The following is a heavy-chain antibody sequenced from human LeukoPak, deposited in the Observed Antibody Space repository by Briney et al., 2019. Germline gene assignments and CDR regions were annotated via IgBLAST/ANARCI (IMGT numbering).Heavy chain of an antibody. CDR1: GGSFSGYY. CDR2: INHSGST. D-gene: IGHD6-13*01. J-gene: IGHJ4*02. CDR3: ARGIAAAGPFDY. Sequence: SETLSLTCAVYGGSFSGYYWSWIRQPPGKGLEWIGEINHSGSTNYNPSLKSRVTISVDTSKNQFSLRLSSVTAADTAVYYCARGIAAAGPFDYWGQGTLVTVSS. V-gene: IGHV4-34*01.